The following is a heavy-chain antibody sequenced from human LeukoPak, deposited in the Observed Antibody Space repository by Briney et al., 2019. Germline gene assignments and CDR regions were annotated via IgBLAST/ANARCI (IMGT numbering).Heavy chain of an antibody. Sequence: PGGSLRLSCAASGFTFSSHGMHWVRQAPGKGLVWVSRISSEESSPSYADSVKGRFTISRDNAKNTMYLQMNSLRGEDTAVYYCVKSGGFGFDIWGQGTMVTVSS. CDR1: GFTFSSHG. CDR2: ISSEESSP. D-gene: IGHD2-15*01. V-gene: IGHV3-74*01. J-gene: IGHJ3*02. CDR3: VKSGGFGFDI.